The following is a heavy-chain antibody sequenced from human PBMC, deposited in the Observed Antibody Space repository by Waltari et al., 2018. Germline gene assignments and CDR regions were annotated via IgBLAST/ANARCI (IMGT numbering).Heavy chain of an antibody. CDR2: ISHSGST. V-gene: IGHV4-38-2*01. D-gene: IGHD6-6*01. CDR1: GYSISSGYY. J-gene: IGHJ2*01. CDR3: ARHPEQLVGYWYFDL. Sequence: QVQLQESGPGLVKPSETLSLTCDVSGYSISSGYYWGWIRQPPGKGLEWIGSISHSGSTYKNPALKSRLTISLDTSKHQFSLKLSSVPAADTAVFYCARHPEQLVGYWYFDLWGRGTLVTVSS.